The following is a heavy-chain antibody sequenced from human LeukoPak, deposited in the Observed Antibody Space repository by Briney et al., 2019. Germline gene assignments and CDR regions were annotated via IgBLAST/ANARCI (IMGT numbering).Heavy chain of an antibody. D-gene: IGHD5-18*01. CDR2: IIPIFGTA. J-gene: IGHJ4*02. Sequence: ASVKVSCKASGYTFTSYAISWVRQAPGQGLEWMGGIIPIFGTANYAQKFQGRVTITADKSTSTAYMELSSLRSEDTAVYYCARAGEYSYGRDFDYWGQGTLVTVSS. V-gene: IGHV1-69*06. CDR3: ARAGEYSYGRDFDY. CDR1: GYTFTSYA.